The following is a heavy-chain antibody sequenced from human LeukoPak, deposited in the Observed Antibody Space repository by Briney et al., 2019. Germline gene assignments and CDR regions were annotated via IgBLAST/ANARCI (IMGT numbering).Heavy chain of an antibody. D-gene: IGHD5-18*01. V-gene: IGHV1-69*13. J-gene: IGHJ6*03. CDR2: IITIFGTA. Sequence: SVKVSCKASGGTFTSYAISWVRQGPGQGLEWMGGIITIFGTANYAQKFQGRGTITADESTSTDYMELSSLRSEDTALYYCARSAMVTLPYYYYYMDVWGKGTTVTISS. CDR1: GGTFTSYA. CDR3: ARSAMVTLPYYYYYMDV.